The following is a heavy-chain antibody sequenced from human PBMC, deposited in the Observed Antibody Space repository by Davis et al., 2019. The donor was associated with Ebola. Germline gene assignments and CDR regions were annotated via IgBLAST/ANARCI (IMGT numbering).Heavy chain of an antibody. CDR1: GGSISSYY. V-gene: IGHV4-59*12. J-gene: IGHJ4*02. CDR2: VHHGGSS. CDR3: ARDRGGNYVFDY. Sequence: SETLSLTCTVSGGSISSYYWSWIRQPPGKGLEWIGYVHHGGSSYYSSSLRSRVSVSVDLSKNQFSLRLTSVAAADTAVYYCARDRGGNYVFDYWGQGILVTVSS. D-gene: IGHD4-23*01.